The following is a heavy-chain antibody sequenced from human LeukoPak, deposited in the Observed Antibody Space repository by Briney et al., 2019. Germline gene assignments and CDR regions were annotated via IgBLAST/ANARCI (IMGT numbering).Heavy chain of an antibody. D-gene: IGHD2-2*01. CDR1: GYTFTSYD. CDR2: MNPNSGNT. V-gene: IGHV1-8*01. CDR3: ARGLSTFGPAATYYFDY. J-gene: IGHJ4*02. Sequence: ASVKVSCKASGYTFTSYDTNWVRQATGQGLEWMGWMNPNSGNTGYAQKFQGRVTMTRNTSISTAYMELSSLRSEDTAVYYCARGLSTFGPAATYYFDYWGQGTLVTVSS.